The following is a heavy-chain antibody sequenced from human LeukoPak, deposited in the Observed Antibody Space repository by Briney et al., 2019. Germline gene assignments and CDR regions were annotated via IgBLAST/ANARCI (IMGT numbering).Heavy chain of an antibody. CDR3: AGDDRWFGEPAWYFDL. V-gene: IGHV3-30-3*01. J-gene: IGHJ2*01. D-gene: IGHD3-10*01. CDR1: GFTFSSYA. Sequence: GRSLRLSCAASGFTFSSYAMHWVRQAPGKGLEWVAVISYDGSNKYYADSVKGRFTISRDNSKNTLYLQMNSLRAEDTAVYYCAGDDRWFGEPAWYFDLWGRGTLVTVSS. CDR2: ISYDGSNK.